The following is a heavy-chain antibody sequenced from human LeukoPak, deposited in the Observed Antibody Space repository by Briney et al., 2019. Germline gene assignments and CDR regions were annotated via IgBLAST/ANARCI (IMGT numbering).Heavy chain of an antibody. V-gene: IGHV4-59*01. J-gene: IGHJ4*02. D-gene: IGHD6-13*01. CDR2: IYYSGST. CDR1: GGSISSYY. Sequence: SEALSLTCTVSGGSISSYYWSWIRQPPGKGLEWIGYIYYSGSTNYNPSLKSRVTISVDTSKNQFSLKLSSVTAADTAVYYCARGRSIAAAGSFDYWGQGTLVTVSS. CDR3: ARGRSIAAAGSFDY.